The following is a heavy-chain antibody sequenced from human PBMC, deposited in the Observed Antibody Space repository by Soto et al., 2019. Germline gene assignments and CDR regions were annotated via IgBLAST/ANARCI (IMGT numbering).Heavy chain of an antibody. J-gene: IGHJ4*02. CDR3: AKGEETVTDHFDY. CDR1: GFTFSSYA. CDR2: ISGSGGST. V-gene: IGHV3-23*01. D-gene: IGHD4-4*01. Sequence: HPGGSMRLSCAASGFTFSSYAMSWVRKTPGKGLEWVSAISGSGGSTYYADSVKGRFTISRDNSKNTLYLQMNSLRAEDTAVYYCAKGEETVTDHFDYWGQGTLVTVSS.